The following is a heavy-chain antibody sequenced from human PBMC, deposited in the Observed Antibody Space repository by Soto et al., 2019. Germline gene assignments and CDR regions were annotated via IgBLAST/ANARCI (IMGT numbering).Heavy chain of an antibody. CDR2: ISYDGSNK. Sequence: QVQLVESGGGVVQPGRSLRLSCAASGFTFSSYAMHWVRQAPGKGLEWVAVISYDGSNKYYADSVKGRFTISRDNSKNTLYLQMNSLGAEDTAVYYWERPLWRDDYNWGYFDLWGRGTLVTVSS. CDR3: ERPLWRDDYNWGYFDL. V-gene: IGHV3-30-3*01. D-gene: IGHD4-4*01. CDR1: GFTFSSYA. J-gene: IGHJ2*01.